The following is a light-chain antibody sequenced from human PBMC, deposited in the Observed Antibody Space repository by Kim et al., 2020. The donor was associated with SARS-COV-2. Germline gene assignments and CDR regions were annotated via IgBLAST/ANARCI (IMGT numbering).Light chain of an antibody. CDR2: SNN. J-gene: IGLJ2*01. CDR1: SSNIGSNN. CDR3: AAWDDSLNGVV. Sequence: GQRVTISCSGSSSNIGSNNVNWFQQLPETAPKLLIYSNNQRPSGVPDRFSGSKSGTSASLAISGLQSEDEADYYCAAWDDSLNGVVFGGGTQLTVL. V-gene: IGLV1-44*01.